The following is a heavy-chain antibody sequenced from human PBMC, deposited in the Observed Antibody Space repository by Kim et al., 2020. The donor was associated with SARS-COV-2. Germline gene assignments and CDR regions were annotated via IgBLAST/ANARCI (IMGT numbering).Heavy chain of an antibody. V-gene: IGHV3-30*18. J-gene: IGHJ3*02. CDR2: ISYDGSNK. CDR3: AKDRMGDYYVYDAFDI. Sequence: GGSLRLSCAASGFTFSSYGMHWVRQAPGKGLEWVAVISYDGSNKYYADSVKGRFTISRDNSKNTLYLQMNSLRAEDTAVYYCAKDRMGDYYVYDAFDIWGQGTMVTVSS. CDR1: GFTFSSYG. D-gene: IGHD3-10*02.